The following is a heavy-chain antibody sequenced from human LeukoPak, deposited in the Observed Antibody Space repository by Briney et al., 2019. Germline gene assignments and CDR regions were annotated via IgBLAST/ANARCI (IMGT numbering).Heavy chain of an antibody. V-gene: IGHV4-59*08. D-gene: IGHD6-19*01. J-gene: IGHJ4*02. CDR3: ARSVAGPEDIDY. Sequence: SETLSLTCTVSGGSISSYYWSWIRQPPGKGLEWIGYIYYSGSTNYNPSLKSRVTISVDTSKNQFSLKLSSVTAADTAVYYCARSVAGPEDIDYWGQGTLVTVSS. CDR2: IYYSGST. CDR1: GGSISSYY.